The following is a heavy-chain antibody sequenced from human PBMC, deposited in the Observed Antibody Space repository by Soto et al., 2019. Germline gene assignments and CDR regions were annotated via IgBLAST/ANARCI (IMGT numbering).Heavy chain of an antibody. Sequence: PSETLSLTCVVSVGSISSSTWWSWVRQPPGKGLEWIGEIYHSGSTNYNPSFKSRLTMSIDKSKNQFSLNLSSLTAADTAVYYCARDVGGYTYGYVFDYWGQGTLVTVSS. CDR1: VGSISSSTW. V-gene: IGHV4-4*02. D-gene: IGHD5-18*01. CDR3: ARDVGGYTYGYVFDY. J-gene: IGHJ4*02. CDR2: IYHSGST.